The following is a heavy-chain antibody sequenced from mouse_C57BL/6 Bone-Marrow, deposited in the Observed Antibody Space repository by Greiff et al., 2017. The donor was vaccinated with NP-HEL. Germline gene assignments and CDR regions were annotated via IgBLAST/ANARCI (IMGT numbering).Heavy chain of an antibody. CDR3: ARSYGSSYYYYAMDY. CDR2: IYPRSGNT. J-gene: IGHJ4*01. Sequence: QVQLQQSGAELARPGASVKLSCKASGYTFTSYGISWVKQRTGQGLEWIGEIYPRSGNTYYNEKFKGKATLTADKSSSTAYMELRSLTSEDSAVYFCARSYGSSYYYYAMDYWGQGTSVTVSS. CDR1: GYTFTSYG. D-gene: IGHD1-1*01. V-gene: IGHV1-81*01.